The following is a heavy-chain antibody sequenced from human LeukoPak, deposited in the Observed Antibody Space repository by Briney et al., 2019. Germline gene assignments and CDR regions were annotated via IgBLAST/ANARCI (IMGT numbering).Heavy chain of an antibody. CDR3: AKDSLRLGELSPLGY. D-gene: IGHD3-16*02. CDR1: GFTFSSYG. J-gene: IGHJ4*02. Sequence: GGSLRLSCAASGFTFSSYGMHWVRQAPGKGLKWVAVISYDGSNKYYADSVKGRFTISRDNSKNTLYLQMNSLRAEDTAVYYCAKDSLRLGELSPLGYWGQGTLVTVSS. V-gene: IGHV3-30*18. CDR2: ISYDGSNK.